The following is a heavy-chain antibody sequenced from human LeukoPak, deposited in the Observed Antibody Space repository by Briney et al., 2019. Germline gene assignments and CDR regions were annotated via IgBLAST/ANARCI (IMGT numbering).Heavy chain of an antibody. V-gene: IGHV1-18*01. CDR1: GYTITSYG. CDR2: ISAYNGNT. CDR3: ARDRDYYGSGRRLDY. J-gene: IGHJ4*02. D-gene: IGHD3-10*01. Sequence: ASVKVSRKASGYTITSYGISWVRQAPGQGLEWMGWISAYNGNTNYAQKLQGRVTMTTDTSTSTAYMELRSLRSDDTAVYYCARDRDYYGSGRRLDYWGQGTLVTVSS.